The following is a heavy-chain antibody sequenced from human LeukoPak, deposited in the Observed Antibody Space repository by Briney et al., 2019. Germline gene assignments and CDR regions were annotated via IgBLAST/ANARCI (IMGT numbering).Heavy chain of an antibody. CDR3: AREIGEYYYDSSGYYNDAFDI. D-gene: IGHD3-22*01. Sequence: GGSLRLSCAASGFTFSSYEMNWVRQAPGKGLEWVSYISSSGSTIYYADSVKGRFTISRDNAKNSLYLQMNTLRAEDTAVYYCAREIGEYYYDSSGYYNDAFDIWGQGTMVTVSS. CDR1: GFTFSSYE. J-gene: IGHJ3*02. V-gene: IGHV3-48*03. CDR2: ISSSGSTI.